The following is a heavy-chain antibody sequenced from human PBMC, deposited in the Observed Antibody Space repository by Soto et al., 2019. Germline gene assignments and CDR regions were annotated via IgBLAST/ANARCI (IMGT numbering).Heavy chain of an antibody. J-gene: IGHJ5*02. D-gene: IGHD3-22*01. CDR1: GYTFTSYA. V-gene: IGHV1-3*01. Sequence: ASVKVSCKASGYTFTSYAMHWVRQAPGQRLEWMGWINAGNGNTKYSQKFQGRVTITRDTSASTAYMELSSLRSEDTAVYYCASPYYYDSSGYPPDLYGFDPWGQGTLVTGS. CDR3: ASPYYYDSSGYPPDLYGFDP. CDR2: INAGNGNT.